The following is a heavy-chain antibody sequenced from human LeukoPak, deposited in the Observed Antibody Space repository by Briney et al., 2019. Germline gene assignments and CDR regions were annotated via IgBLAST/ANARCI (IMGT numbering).Heavy chain of an antibody. V-gene: IGHV4-61*02. Sequence: SETLSLTCTVSGGSISSGSYYWSWIRQPAGKGLEWIGRIYTSGSTNYNPSLESRVTISVDTSKNQFSLKLSSVTAADTAVYYCARSPSGGYYVHYYYGMDVWGQGTTVTVSS. CDR3: ARSPSGGYYVHYYYGMDV. CDR2: IYTSGST. D-gene: IGHD1-26*01. J-gene: IGHJ6*02. CDR1: GGSISSGSYY.